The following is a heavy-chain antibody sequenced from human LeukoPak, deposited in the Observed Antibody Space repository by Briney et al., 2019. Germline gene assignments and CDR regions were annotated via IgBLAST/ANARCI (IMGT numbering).Heavy chain of an antibody. Sequence: PSVTLSLLCAVWGGSISSCYWRWMREPRGRGLVGSGDIYYSGSTNYNPYLKSRVTISVDTSKNQSSLKLSCVTAADTAVYYCARRFRDSSSGCYYFDYWGQGTLVTVSS. J-gene: IGHJ4*02. V-gene: IGHV4-59*08. CDR2: IYYSGST. CDR3: ARRFRDSSSGCYYFDY. D-gene: IGHD6-19*01. CDR1: GGSISSCY.